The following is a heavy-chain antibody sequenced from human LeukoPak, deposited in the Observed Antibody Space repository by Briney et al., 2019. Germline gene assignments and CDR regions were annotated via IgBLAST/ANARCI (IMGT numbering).Heavy chain of an antibody. D-gene: IGHD2-2*01. Sequence: GESLKIFCEASGYSFTTYWITWVRQMPGKGLEWMAIIYSGDSDTRYSPSFQGQVTISVDKSISTAYLQWSSLKASDTAMYYCARQPNIVVVPAVTPLDYWGQGTLVTVSS. CDR2: IYSGDSDT. J-gene: IGHJ4*02. V-gene: IGHV5-51*01. CDR3: ARQPNIVVVPAVTPLDY. CDR1: GYSFTTYW.